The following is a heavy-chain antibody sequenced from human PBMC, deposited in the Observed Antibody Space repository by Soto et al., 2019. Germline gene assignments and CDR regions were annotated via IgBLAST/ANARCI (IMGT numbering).Heavy chain of an antibody. CDR2: IYYSGST. J-gene: IGHJ4*02. Sequence: QLQLQESGPGLVKPSETLSLTCTVSGGSISRSSYYWGWIRQPPWKGLEWIGRIYYSGSTYYNPSLKSRVTISADTFKNQCSLKLISVTAADTAVYDCARLPYDFCSGYVDYWGEGTLVAVSS. D-gene: IGHD3-3*01. CDR1: GGSISRSSYY. V-gene: IGHV4-39*01. CDR3: ARLPYDFCSGYVDY.